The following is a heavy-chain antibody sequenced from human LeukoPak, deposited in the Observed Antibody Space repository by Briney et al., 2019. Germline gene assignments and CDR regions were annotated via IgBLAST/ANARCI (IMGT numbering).Heavy chain of an antibody. J-gene: IGHJ4*02. CDR1: GFTFSSFG. V-gene: IGHV3-30*18. Sequence: HPGGSLRLSCAASGFTFSSFGMHWVRQAPGKGLEWVAIISYDGSDTYYVDSVKGRFTISRDNSKDTLYLKMNSLRPDDTAVYYCAKSRAGYCSGSTCYRGPDYWGQGTLVTVSS. CDR3: AKSRAGYCSGSTCYRGPDY. CDR2: ISYDGSDT. D-gene: IGHD2-15*01.